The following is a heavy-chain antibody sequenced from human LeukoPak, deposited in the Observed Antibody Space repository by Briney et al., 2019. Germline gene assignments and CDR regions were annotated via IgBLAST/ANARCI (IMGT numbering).Heavy chain of an antibody. CDR3: ARARNLNFDY. CDR2: IYYSGST. D-gene: IGHD1-14*01. Sequence: SETLSLTCTVSGGSISSSSYYWVWIRQPPGKGLEWIGSIYYSGSTYYNPSLKSRVTISVDTSKNQFSLKLSSVTAADTAVYYCARARNLNFDYWGQGTLVTVSS. CDR1: GGSISSSSYY. V-gene: IGHV4-39*07. J-gene: IGHJ4*02.